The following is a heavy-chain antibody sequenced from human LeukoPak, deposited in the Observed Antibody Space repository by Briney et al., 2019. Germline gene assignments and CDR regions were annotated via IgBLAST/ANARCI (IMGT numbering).Heavy chain of an antibody. J-gene: IGHJ6*03. CDR1: GGSISSYY. Sequence: SETLSLTCTVSGGSISSYYWSWIRQPPGKGLEWIGDIYYSGYTNYNPSLKSRVTISVDTSKNQFSLKLRSVTAADTAVYCCARETSQKGAHYMDAWGKGTTVTISS. V-gene: IGHV4-59*01. CDR2: IYYSGYT. CDR3: ARETSQKGAHYMDA. D-gene: IGHD3-16*01.